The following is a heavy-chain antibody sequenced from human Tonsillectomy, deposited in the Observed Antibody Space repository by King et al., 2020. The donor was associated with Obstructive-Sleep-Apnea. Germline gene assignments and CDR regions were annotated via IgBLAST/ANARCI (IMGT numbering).Heavy chain of an antibody. D-gene: IGHD3-10*01. J-gene: IGHJ4*02. CDR1: GFTFGDYG. CDR3: ARDYYGSGRGDY. CDR2: IRSKAHGGTT. V-gene: IGHV3-49*03. Sequence: VQLVESGGGLVQPGRSLRLSCTASGFTFGDYGMSWFRQAPGKGLEWVGFIRSKAHGGTTEYAASVKDRCTISRDDSKSIASLQMNSLKTEDTAVYYCARDYYGSGRGDYWGQGTLVTVSS.